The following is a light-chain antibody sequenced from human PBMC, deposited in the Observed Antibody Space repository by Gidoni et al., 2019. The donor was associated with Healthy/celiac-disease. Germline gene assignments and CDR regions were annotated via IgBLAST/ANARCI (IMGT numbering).Light chain of an antibody. CDR2: DAS. CDR3: QQRSNWPPRLT. V-gene: IGKV3-11*01. J-gene: IGKJ4*01. Sequence: EIVLTQSPATLSLSPGERATLSCRASQSVSSYLAWYQQKPSQAPRLLIYDASNRATGIPARFSGSGSGTDFTLTISSLEPEDFAVYYCQQRSNWPPRLTFXGXTKVEIK. CDR1: QSVSSY.